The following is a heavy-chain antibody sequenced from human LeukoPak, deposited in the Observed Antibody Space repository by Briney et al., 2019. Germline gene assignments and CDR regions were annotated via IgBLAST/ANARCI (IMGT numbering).Heavy chain of an antibody. CDR3: AREATTVLDAFDI. D-gene: IGHD1-1*01. CDR2: MSTIGSMI. V-gene: IGHV3-48*03. CDR1: GFTFSSYE. Sequence: PGGSLRLSCAASGFTFSSYEMNWVRQAPGKGLEWISYMSTIGSMIYYADSVKGRFTFSRDNAKNSLYLQMTSLRVEDTAVYYCAREATTVLDAFDIWGQGTMVTVSS. J-gene: IGHJ3*02.